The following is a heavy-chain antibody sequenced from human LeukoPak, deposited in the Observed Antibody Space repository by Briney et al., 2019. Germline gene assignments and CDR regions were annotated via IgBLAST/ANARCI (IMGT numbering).Heavy chain of an antibody. Sequence: GGSLRLSCAASGFIFGNYAMSWVRQAPGKGLEWDSAISGSGGSTYYADSVKGRFTISRDNSKNTLYLQMNSLRAEDTAVYYCARDYGSGSYWVGNDCWGQGTLVTVSS. V-gene: IGHV3-23*01. CDR3: ARDYGSGSYWVGNDC. J-gene: IGHJ4*02. D-gene: IGHD3-10*01. CDR1: GFIFGNYA. CDR2: ISGSGGST.